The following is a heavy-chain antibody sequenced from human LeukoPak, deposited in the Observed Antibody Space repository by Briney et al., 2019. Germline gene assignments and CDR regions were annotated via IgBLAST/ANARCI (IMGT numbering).Heavy chain of an antibody. CDR3: AKESFTLYYFDY. CDR2: ISWNSGSI. Sequence: GRSLRLSCAASGFTFDDYAMHWVRQAPGKGLVWVSGISWNSGSIGYADSVKGRFTISRDNAKNSLYLQMNSLRAEDTALYYCAKESFTLYYFDYWGQGTLVTVSS. J-gene: IGHJ4*02. CDR1: GFTFDDYA. V-gene: IGHV3-9*01.